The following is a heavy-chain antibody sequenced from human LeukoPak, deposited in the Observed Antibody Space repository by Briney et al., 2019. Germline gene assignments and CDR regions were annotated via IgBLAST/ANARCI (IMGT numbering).Heavy chain of an antibody. CDR2: INHSGST. CDR3: AVLLGYCGSTSCPHYNWFDP. V-gene: IGHV4-34*01. J-gene: IGHJ5*02. D-gene: IGHD2-2*01. Sequence: SETLSLTCAVYGGSFSGYYWSWIRQPPGKGLEWIGEINHSGSTNYNPSLKSRVTISVDTSKNQFSLKLSSVTAADTAVYYCAVLLGYCGSTSCPHYNWFDPWGQGTLVTVSS. CDR1: GGSFSGYY.